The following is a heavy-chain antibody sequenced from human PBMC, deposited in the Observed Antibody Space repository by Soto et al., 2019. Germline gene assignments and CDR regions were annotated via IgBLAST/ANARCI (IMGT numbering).Heavy chain of an antibody. CDR3: AHAMLYCTGSSCSTYFGS. CDR2: IYWFDDK. V-gene: IGHV2-5*01. CDR1: GFSLGTHGVA. Sequence: QITLKESGPTLVKPTQTLTLTCTFSGFSLGTHGVAVGWVRQPAGKALEWLALIYWFDDKYYSAFLNSRLTISNDTSKSQAVLTMPSMDPVYRRTYSCAHAMLYCTGSSCSTYFGSWDQGTLVNFS. D-gene: IGHD2-15*01. J-gene: IGHJ4*02.